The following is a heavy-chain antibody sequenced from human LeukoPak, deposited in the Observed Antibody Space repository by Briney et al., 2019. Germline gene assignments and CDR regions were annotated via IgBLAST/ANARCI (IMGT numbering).Heavy chain of an antibody. Sequence: GGSLRLSYAASGFTFSSYWMSWVRQAPGKGLEWVANIKQDGSEKYYVDSVKGRFTISRDNAKNSLYLQMNSLRAEDTAVYYCARGTIAAAGYYYFDYWGQGTQVTVSS. J-gene: IGHJ4*02. CDR1: GFTFSSYW. CDR3: ARGTIAAAGYYYFDY. V-gene: IGHV3-7*04. CDR2: IKQDGSEK. D-gene: IGHD6-13*01.